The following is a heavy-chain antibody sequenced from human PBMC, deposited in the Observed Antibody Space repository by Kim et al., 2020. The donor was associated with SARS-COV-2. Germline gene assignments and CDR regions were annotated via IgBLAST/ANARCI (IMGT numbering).Heavy chain of an antibody. J-gene: IGHJ4*02. D-gene: IGHD3-10*01. Sequence: QKFPGRVTMTRDTSTSTVYMELSSLRSEDTAVYYCARNYYGSGSYVEFDYWGQGTLVTVSS. CDR3: ARNYYGSGSYVEFDY. V-gene: IGHV1-46*01.